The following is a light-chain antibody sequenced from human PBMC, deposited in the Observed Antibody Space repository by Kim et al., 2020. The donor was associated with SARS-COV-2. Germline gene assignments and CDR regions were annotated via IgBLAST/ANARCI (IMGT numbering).Light chain of an antibody. Sequence: VSPGETANLPCSGDKLGGRCTSWYQRKPGQSPLLVIYQDTKRPSGIPERFSGSTSGNTATLTITGAQAMDEADYYCQAWDSSTLYVFGAGTKVTVL. CDR3: QAWDSSTLYV. CDR2: QDT. V-gene: IGLV3-1*01. J-gene: IGLJ1*01. CDR1: KLGGRC.